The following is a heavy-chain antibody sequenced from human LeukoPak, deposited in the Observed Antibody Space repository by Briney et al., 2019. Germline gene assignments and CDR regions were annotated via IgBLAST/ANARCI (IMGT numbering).Heavy chain of an antibody. D-gene: IGHD3-9*01. J-gene: IGHJ4*02. V-gene: IGHV1-46*01. Sequence: GASVNVSCKASGYTFTSYYMHWVRQAPGQGLEWMGIINPSGGSTSYAQKFQGRVTMTRDTSTSTVYMELSSLRSEDTAVYYCARGSDVLRYFDWLYYFDYWGQGTLVTVSS. CDR3: ARGSDVLRYFDWLYYFDY. CDR1: GYTFTSYY. CDR2: INPSGGST.